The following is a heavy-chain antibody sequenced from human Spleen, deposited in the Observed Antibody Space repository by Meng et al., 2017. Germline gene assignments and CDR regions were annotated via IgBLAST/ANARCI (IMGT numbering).Heavy chain of an antibody. J-gene: IGHJ4*02. CDR1: GGSFSGYY. CDR2: VNHSGST. V-gene: IGHV4-34*02. D-gene: IGHD5-12*01. Sequence: HVERQQWGAGPLEPSEALPLKCAVYGGSFSGYYWIWIRQPPGKGREWIGEVNHSGSTNYNPSLKSRVTISLDTSKNQFSLKLSSVTAADTAVYYCAGRVATIPTDEYYFDYWGQGTLVTVSS. CDR3: AGRVATIPTDEYYFDY.